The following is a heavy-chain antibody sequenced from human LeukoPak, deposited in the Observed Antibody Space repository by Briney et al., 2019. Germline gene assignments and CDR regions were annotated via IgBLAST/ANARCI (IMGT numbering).Heavy chain of an antibody. Sequence: GASVKVSCKASGYTFTGYYMHWVRQAPGQGLEWMGWINPNSGGTNYAQKFQGRVTMTRDTSISTAYMELSRLRSDDTVVYYCARDLAFDSLSDIMDVWGQGTTVTVSS. CDR3: ARDLAFDSLSDIMDV. J-gene: IGHJ6*02. CDR1: GYTFTGYY. D-gene: IGHD3-3*02. CDR2: INPNSGGT. V-gene: IGHV1-2*02.